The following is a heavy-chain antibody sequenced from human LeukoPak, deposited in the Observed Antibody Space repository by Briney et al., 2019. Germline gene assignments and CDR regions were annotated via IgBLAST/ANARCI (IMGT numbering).Heavy chain of an antibody. J-gene: IGHJ6*02. Sequence: SETLSLTCTVSGGSISSYYWSWIRQPAGKGLEWIGRIYTSGSTNYNPSLKSRVTMSVDTSKNQFSLKLSSVTAADTAVYYCARDSRSEIRLWPYYYYGMDVWGQGTTVTVSS. CDR2: IYTSGST. D-gene: IGHD5-18*01. CDR1: GGSISSYY. V-gene: IGHV4-4*07. CDR3: ARDSRSEIRLWPYYYYGMDV.